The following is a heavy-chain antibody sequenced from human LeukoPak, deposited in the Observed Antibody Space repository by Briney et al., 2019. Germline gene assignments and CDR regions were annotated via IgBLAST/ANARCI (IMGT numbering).Heavy chain of an antibody. CDR3: AREDWGTVLYYYYYMDV. V-gene: IGHV4-59*02. D-gene: IGHD3/OR15-3a*01. CDR2: IYHTGST. CDR1: GGSVSDYY. J-gene: IGHJ6*03. Sequence: SETLSLTCTISGGSVSDYYWSWIRQSPGKGLEWIGYIYHTGSTSYSPSLKSRVTISVDTSKNQFSLKLSSVTAADTAVYYCAREDWGTVLYYYYYMDVWGKGTTVTVSS.